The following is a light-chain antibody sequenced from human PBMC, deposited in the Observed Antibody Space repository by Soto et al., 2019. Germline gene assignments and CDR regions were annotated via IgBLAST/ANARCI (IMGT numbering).Light chain of an antibody. J-gene: IGKJ5*01. CDR1: QNINTW. CDR3: HQYKNWPPGP. V-gene: IGKV1-5*01. Sequence: DIQITQSPSTLSASVGDGVTINCRSSQNINTWLAWYQQKPGKAPKLLIYAASSLQSGVPSRFSGSGSGTEFTLTISSLQSEDFAVYYCHQYKNWPPGPFGQGTRLEIK. CDR2: AAS.